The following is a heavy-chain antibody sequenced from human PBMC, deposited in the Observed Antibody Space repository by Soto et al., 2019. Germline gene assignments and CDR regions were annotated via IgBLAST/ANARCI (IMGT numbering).Heavy chain of an antibody. CDR1: GFTFGDYA. D-gene: IGHD3-9*01. CDR3: TGVYRYFDWLFADAFDI. CDR2: IRSKAYGGIT. V-gene: IGHV3-49*03. Sequence: GGSLRLSCTASGFTFGDYAMSWFRQAPGKGLEWVGFIRSKAYGGITEYAASVKGRFTISRDDSKSIAYLQMNSLKTEDTAVYYCTGVYRYFDWLFADAFDIWGQGTMVTVSS. J-gene: IGHJ3*02.